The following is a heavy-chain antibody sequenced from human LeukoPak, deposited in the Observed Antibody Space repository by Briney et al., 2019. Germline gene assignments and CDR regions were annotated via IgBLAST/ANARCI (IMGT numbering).Heavy chain of an antibody. CDR3: AKWGYYDILTGYYDTDY. Sequence: GGSLRLSCAASGFIFSNYAMSWDRQAPGKGLDWVSAISARDGGTYYADSVKGRFTVSRDDPKNTLYLQMNTLRADDTAVYYCAKWGYYDILTGYYDTDYWGQGTLVTVSS. J-gene: IGHJ4*02. D-gene: IGHD3-9*01. CDR1: GFIFSNYA. CDR2: ISARDGGT. V-gene: IGHV3-23*01.